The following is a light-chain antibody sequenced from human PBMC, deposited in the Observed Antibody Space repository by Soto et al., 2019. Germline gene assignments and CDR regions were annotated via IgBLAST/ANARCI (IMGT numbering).Light chain of an antibody. V-gene: IGLV2-14*01. CDR2: EVS. Sequence: QSALTQPASVSGSPGQSITISCTGTSSDVGAYNYVSWYQQHSGKAPKLMIYEVSNRPSGVSNRFSGSKSGNTASLTISGLQAEDEADYYCSSFTSSNTVLIGGGTKLTVL. CDR1: SSDVGAYNY. CDR3: SSFTSSNTVL. J-gene: IGLJ2*01.